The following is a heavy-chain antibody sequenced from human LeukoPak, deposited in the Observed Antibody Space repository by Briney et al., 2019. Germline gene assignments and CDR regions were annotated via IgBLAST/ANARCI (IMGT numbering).Heavy chain of an antibody. Sequence: SETLSLTCTVSGGSISSYYWSWIRQPPGKGLEWIGYIYYSGSTNYNPSLKSRVTISVDTSKNQFSLKLSSVTAADTAVYYCAILAGGGAETVDYWGQGTLVTVSS. CDR2: IYYSGST. CDR1: GGSISSYY. J-gene: IGHJ4*02. D-gene: IGHD1-14*01. V-gene: IGHV4-59*01. CDR3: AILAGGGAETVDY.